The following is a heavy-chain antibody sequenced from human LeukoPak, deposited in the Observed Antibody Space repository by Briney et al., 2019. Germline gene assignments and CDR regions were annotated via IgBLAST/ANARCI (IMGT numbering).Heavy chain of an antibody. CDR2: ISAYNGNT. Sequence: ASVKVSCKASGYTFPNIGFGWVQQAPGQGLEWMGWISAYNGNTNYAQKLQGRVTMSTDTTTSTAYMELRSLRSDDTAVYYCARRVVVVTSVNYGMDVWGQGTTVTVSS. D-gene: IGHD3-22*01. J-gene: IGHJ6*02. V-gene: IGHV1-18*01. CDR3: ARRVVVVTSVNYGMDV. CDR1: GYTFPNIG.